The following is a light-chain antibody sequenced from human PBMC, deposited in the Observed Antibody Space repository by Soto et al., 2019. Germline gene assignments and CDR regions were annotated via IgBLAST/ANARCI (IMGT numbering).Light chain of an antibody. V-gene: IGKV1-39*01. CDR3: QQYNNWPPWT. J-gene: IGKJ1*01. CDR1: HSISSY. Sequence: DIQMSQSPSSLSASVGDRVTITCRPSHSISSYLNWYQQKPGKAPKLLIYAASSLQSGVPSRFSGSGSGTEFTLTISSLQSEDFAVYYCQQYNNWPPWTFGQGTTVDIK. CDR2: AAS.